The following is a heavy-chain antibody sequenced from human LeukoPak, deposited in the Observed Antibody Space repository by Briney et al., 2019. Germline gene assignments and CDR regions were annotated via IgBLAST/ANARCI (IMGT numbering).Heavy chain of an antibody. CDR2: ISYDESNK. D-gene: IGHD6-19*01. V-gene: IGHV3-30*03. Sequence: GGSLRLSCAASGFTFSNAWMSWVRQAPGKGLEWVAAISYDESNKNYADSVKGRFTISRDNSKNTLYLQMNSLRAEDTAVYYCARGVRIAVAGYIDYWGQGTLVTVSS. J-gene: IGHJ4*02. CDR3: ARGVRIAVAGYIDY. CDR1: GFTFSNAW.